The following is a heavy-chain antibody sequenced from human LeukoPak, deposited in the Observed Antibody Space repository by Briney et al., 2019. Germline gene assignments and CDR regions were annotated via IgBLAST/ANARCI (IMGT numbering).Heavy chain of an antibody. D-gene: IGHD3-22*01. CDR1: GFTFSSYA. CDR3: ARVLRYYDSSGYSNMYFDY. J-gene: IGHJ4*02. Sequence: PGGSLRLSCAASGFTFSSYAMHWVRQAPGKGLEWVAVISYDGSNKYYADSVKGRFTISRDNSKNTLYLQINSLRAEDTAVYYCARVLRYYDSSGYSNMYFDYWGQGTLVTVSS. CDR2: ISYDGSNK. V-gene: IGHV3-30-3*01.